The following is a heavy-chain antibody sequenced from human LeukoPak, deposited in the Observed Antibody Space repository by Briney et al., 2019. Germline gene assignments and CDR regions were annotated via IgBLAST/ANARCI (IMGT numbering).Heavy chain of an antibody. J-gene: IGHJ3*02. CDR2: ISYDGSNK. V-gene: IGHV3-30-3*01. D-gene: IGHD2-21*02. CDR1: GFTFSSYA. Sequence: GRSLRLSCAASGFTFSSYAMHWVRQAPGKGLEWVAVISYDGSNKYYADSVKGRFTISRDNSKNTLYLQMNSLRAEDTAVYYCARALVSGYCGGDCYWDALDMWGQGTMVTVSS. CDR3: ARALVSGYCGGDCYWDALDM.